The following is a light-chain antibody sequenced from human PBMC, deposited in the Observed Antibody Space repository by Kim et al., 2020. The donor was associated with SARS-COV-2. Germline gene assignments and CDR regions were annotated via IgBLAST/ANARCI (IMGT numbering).Light chain of an antibody. Sequence: SLSPGDGATLSCRASQSVGDFLAWYQQRPGQAPGLLIYDASKRATGIPARFSGSGSGTDFTLTISTLESEDSAIYYCQRSSWPITFGQGTRLEIK. CDR3: QRSSWPIT. CDR2: DAS. V-gene: IGKV3-11*01. J-gene: IGKJ5*01. CDR1: QSVGDF.